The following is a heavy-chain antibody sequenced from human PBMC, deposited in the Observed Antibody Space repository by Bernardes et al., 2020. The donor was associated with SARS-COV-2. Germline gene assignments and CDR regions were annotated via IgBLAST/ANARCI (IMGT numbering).Heavy chain of an antibody. CDR2: FDPEDCET. CDR3: ATAAPTYYYGSGSRSWFDH. J-gene: IGHJ5*02. Sequence: SVPVSRLVSRYTLPELFMHWLRQAPGREREWMGGFDPEDCETIYAQKLQGRVTMTKDTSTDTAYMELSSLRPEQTAVYYCATAAPTYYYGSGSRSWFDHWGQGTLVTVSS. CDR1: RYTLPELF. D-gene: IGHD3-10*01. V-gene: IGHV1-24*01.